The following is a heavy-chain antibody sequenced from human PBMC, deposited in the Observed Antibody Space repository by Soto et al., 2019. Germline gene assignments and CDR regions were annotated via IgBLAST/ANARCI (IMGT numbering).Heavy chain of an antibody. V-gene: IGHV4-34*01. CDR1: GGSFSGYY. J-gene: IGHJ4*02. CDR3: ARDIQLWFSESY. Sequence: SETLSLTCAVYGGSFSGYYWSWIRQPPGKGLEWIGEINHSGSTNYNPSLKSRVTISVDTSKNQFSLKLSSVTAADTAVYYCARDIQLWFSESYWGQGTLVTVSS. CDR2: INHSGST. D-gene: IGHD5-18*01.